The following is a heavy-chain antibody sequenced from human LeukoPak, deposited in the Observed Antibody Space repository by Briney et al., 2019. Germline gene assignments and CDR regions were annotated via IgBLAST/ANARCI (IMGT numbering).Heavy chain of an antibody. D-gene: IGHD1-7*01. J-gene: IGHJ6*02. V-gene: IGHV1-69*13. CDR1: GGTFSSYA. Sequence: ASVKVSCKASGGTFSSYAISWVRQAPGRGLEWMGGIIPIFGTANYAQKFQGRVTITADESTSTAYMELSSLRSEDTAVYYCARSLAGTTSKYYYYYGMDVWGQGTTVTVSS. CDR3: ARSLAGTTSKYYYYYGMDV. CDR2: IIPIFGTA.